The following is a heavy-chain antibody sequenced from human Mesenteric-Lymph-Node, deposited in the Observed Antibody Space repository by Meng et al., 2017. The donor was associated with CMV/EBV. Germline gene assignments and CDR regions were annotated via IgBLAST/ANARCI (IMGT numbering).Heavy chain of an antibody. D-gene: IGHD2-2*01. J-gene: IGHJ5*02. CDR2: ISYDGSNK. CDR1: GFTFSSYA. CDR3: ARDVGGYCSSTSCYVQGNWFDP. V-gene: IGHV3-30-3*01. Sequence: GGSLRLSCAASGFTFSSYAMHWVRQAPGKGLEWVAVISYDGSNKYYADSVKGRFTISRDNSKNTLYLQMNSLRAEDTAVYYCARDVGGYCSSTSCYVQGNWFDPWGQGTLVTVSS.